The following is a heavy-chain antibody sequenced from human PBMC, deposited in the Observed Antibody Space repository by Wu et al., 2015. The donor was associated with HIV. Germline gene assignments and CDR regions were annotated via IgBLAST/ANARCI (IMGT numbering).Heavy chain of an antibody. CDR1: RYTLVELA. J-gene: IGHJ4*02. V-gene: IGHV1-24*01. D-gene: IGHD5-12*01. Sequence: QVQLVQSGAEVRKPGASVKVSCKVSRYTLVELAMHWVRQSPGKGLEWMGGFAPEDGETVYAQKFQGRVTMTEDISTDTAYMELSSLISDDTAVYYCATGIQWRGFDYWGQGTLVTVSS. CDR2: FAPEDGET. CDR3: ATGIQWRGFDY.